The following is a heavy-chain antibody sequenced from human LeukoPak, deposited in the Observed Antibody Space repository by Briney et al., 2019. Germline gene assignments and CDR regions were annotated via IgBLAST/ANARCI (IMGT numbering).Heavy chain of an antibody. CDR1: GYTFTCYY. Sequence: ASVKVSCKASGYTFTCYYMHWVRQAPGQGVEWMGWINPNSGGTNYAQKFQGRVTMTRDTSISTAYMELSRLRSDDTAVYYCASLTIIATAPDAFDIWGQGTMVTVSS. D-gene: IGHD6-13*01. CDR2: INPNSGGT. CDR3: ASLTIIATAPDAFDI. J-gene: IGHJ3*02. V-gene: IGHV1-2*02.